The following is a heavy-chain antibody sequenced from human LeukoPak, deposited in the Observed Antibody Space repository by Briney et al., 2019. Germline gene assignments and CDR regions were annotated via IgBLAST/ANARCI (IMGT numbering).Heavy chain of an antibody. Sequence: SETLSLTCTVSGGSISSSSYDWGWIRQPPGKGLEWIGNIYYSGSTYYNSPLKSRVTISVDTSKNRFSLKLSSVTAADTAVYYCARRVRCTTTSCYGFDSWGQGTLVTVSS. CDR1: GGSISSSSYD. V-gene: IGHV4-39*01. CDR2: IYYSGST. D-gene: IGHD2-2*01. J-gene: IGHJ4*02. CDR3: ARRVRCTTTSCYGFDS.